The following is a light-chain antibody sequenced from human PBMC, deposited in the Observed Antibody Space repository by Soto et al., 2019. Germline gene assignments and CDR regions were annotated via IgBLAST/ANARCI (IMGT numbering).Light chain of an antibody. V-gene: IGKV4-1*01. J-gene: IGKJ4*01. CDR1: QSVLYSSNNKSY. Sequence: DIVMTQSPDSLAVSLGERATINCKSSQSVLYSSNNKSYLAWFQQKPGQPPKLLIYLASNRESGVPDRFSGSGSGTDFTLSISSLQAGDVAVYYCQQYYSTPLTFVGGTKVEIK. CDR2: LAS. CDR3: QQYYSTPLT.